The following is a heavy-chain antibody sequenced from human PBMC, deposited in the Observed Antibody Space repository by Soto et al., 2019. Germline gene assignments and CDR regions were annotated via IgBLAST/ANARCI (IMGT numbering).Heavy chain of an antibody. D-gene: IGHD2-15*01. CDR1: GYSVSSSDYD. V-gene: IGHV4-39*01. J-gene: IGHJ6*02. CDR3: APLSVSLSGPYGIHV. CDR2: MLYSGLT. Sequence: SETLYLTCSVSGYSVSSSDYDWARIRQPPGKGLGWIGSMLYSGLTYYNPSLKSRVTLSVDTSKNQFSVRLNSVTASDTAVYYCAPLSVSLSGPYGIHVWGQGTTVTVSS.